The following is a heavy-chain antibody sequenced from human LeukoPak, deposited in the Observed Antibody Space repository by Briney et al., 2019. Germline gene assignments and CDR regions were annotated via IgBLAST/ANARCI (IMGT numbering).Heavy chain of an antibody. Sequence: GGSLRLSCAASGFMFSSYAMSWVCQAPGKGLEWVSGISYSGGGTYYADSVKGRFTISRDNSKSTLSLQMNSLRAEDTAVYYCAKGGSSGWSGSRFDYWGQGTLVTVSS. CDR1: GFMFSSYA. J-gene: IGHJ4*02. V-gene: IGHV3-23*01. CDR3: AKGGSSGWSGSRFDY. CDR2: ISYSGGGT. D-gene: IGHD6-19*01.